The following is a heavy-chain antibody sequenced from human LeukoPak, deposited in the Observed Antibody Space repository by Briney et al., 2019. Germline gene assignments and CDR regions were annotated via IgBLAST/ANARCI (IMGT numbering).Heavy chain of an antibody. CDR1: GGSISSGDYY. D-gene: IGHD6-25*01. J-gene: IGHJ4*02. CDR2: IYYSGST. Sequence: SETLSLTCTVSGGSISSGDYYWSWIRQPPGKGLEWIGYIYYSGSTYYNPSLKSRVTISVDTSKNQFSLKLSSVTAADTAVYYCARGPGATAPLHWGQGTLVSVSS. CDR3: ARGPGATAPLH. V-gene: IGHV4-30-4*01.